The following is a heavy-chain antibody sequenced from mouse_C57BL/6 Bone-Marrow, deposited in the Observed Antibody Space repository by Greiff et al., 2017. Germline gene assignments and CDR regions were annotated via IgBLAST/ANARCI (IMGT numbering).Heavy chain of an antibody. CDR1: GYTFTNYW. J-gene: IGHJ2*01. Sequence: QLQLKASGAELVRPGTSVKMSCKASGYTFTNYWIGWAKQRPGHGLEWIGDIYPGGGYTNYNEKFKGKATLTADKSSSTAYMQFSSLTSEDSAIYYCARRLRRGSFGYWGQGTTLTVSS. CDR2: IYPGGGYT. CDR3: ARRLRRGSFGY. D-gene: IGHD2-4*01. V-gene: IGHV1-63*01.